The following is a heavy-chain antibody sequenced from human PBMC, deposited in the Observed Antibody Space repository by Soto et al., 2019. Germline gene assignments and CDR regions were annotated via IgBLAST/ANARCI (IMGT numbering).Heavy chain of an antibody. CDR3: ARDIGYSYGYTYYYGMDV. V-gene: IGHV1-2*02. CDR2: INPNSGGT. J-gene: IGHJ6*02. Sequence: GASVKVSCKASGYTFTGYYMHWVRQAPGQGLEWMGWINPNSGGTNYAQKFQGRVTMTRDTSISTAYMELSRLRSDDTVVYYCARDIGYSYGYTYYYGMDVWGQGTTVTVSS. D-gene: IGHD5-18*01. CDR1: GYTFTGYY.